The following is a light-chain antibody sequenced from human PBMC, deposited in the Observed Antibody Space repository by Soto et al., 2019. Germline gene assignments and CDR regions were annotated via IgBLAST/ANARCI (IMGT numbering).Light chain of an antibody. J-gene: IGLJ1*01. CDR1: NSNIGAAYD. CDR3: QSYDTSLDGLYV. Sequence: QSVLTQPPSVSGAPGQRVTISCTGSNSNIGAAYDVHWYQHLPGTAPKLLIYANNNRPSGVPDRFSGSKSGASGSLAITGLQAEDEADYYCQSYDTSLDGLYVFGTGTQVTVL. V-gene: IGLV1-40*01. CDR2: ANN.